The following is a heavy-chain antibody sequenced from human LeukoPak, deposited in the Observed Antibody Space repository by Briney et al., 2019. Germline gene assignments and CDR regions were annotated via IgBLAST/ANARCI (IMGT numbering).Heavy chain of an antibody. CDR3: ATARSIAVAAN. V-gene: IGHV4-39*01. CDR1: GGSISSSSYY. Sequence: PSETLSLTCTVSGGSISSSSYYWGWIRQPPGKGLEWIGSIYYSGSTYYNPSLKSRVTISVDTSKNQFSLKLSSVTAADTAVYYCATARSIAVAANWGQGTLVTVSS. CDR2: IYYSGST. J-gene: IGHJ4*02. D-gene: IGHD6-19*01.